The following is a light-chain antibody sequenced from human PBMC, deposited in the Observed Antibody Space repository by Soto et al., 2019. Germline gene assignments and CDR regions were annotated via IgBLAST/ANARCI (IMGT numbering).Light chain of an antibody. CDR3: QQNFRDTPWT. Sequence: DIQMTQSPSSLSASVGERVTITCRASQSISRYVNWYQQKPGKAPTLLISAASSLERGVPSRFSGGGSGADFTLTISSLQPEDSGSYYCQQNFRDTPWTFGQGTKVDIK. CDR1: QSISRY. V-gene: IGKV1-39*01. CDR2: AAS. J-gene: IGKJ1*01.